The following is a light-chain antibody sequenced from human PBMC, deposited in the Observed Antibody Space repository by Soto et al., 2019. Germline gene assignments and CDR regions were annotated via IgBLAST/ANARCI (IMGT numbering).Light chain of an antibody. J-gene: IGLJ2*01. CDR2: EVN. Sequence: QSALTQPASVSGSPGQSITISCTGTSSDVGGYNYISWYQQHPGKVPKLLIYEVNNRPSGVSNRFYGSKSGNTASLTISGRPAEDEADYYCSSFTTSSTRIFGGGTKLTVL. V-gene: IGLV2-14*01. CDR1: SSDVGGYNY. CDR3: SSFTTSSTRI.